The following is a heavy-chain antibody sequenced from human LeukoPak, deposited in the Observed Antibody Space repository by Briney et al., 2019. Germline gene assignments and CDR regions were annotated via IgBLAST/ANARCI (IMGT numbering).Heavy chain of an antibody. CDR3: ARDWYYYDSSGYLDY. CDR2: ISSSSSYI. Sequence: GGSLRLSCAASGFTFSTYNMNWVRQAPGKGLEWVSSISSSSSYIYYADSVKGRFTISRDNAKNSLYLQMNSLRAEDTAVYYCARDWYYYDSSGYLDYWGQGTLVTVSS. CDR1: GFTFSTYN. D-gene: IGHD3-22*01. V-gene: IGHV3-21*01. J-gene: IGHJ4*02.